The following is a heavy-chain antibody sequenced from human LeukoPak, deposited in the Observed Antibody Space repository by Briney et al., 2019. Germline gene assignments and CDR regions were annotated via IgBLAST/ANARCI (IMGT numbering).Heavy chain of an antibody. CDR1: GFTFSDYY. J-gene: IGHJ4*02. V-gene: IGHV3-11*01. CDR3: ARARAYYYDSSGYFDY. CDR2: ISSSGSTI. D-gene: IGHD3-22*01. Sequence: PGGSLRLSCAASGFTFSDYYMSWIRQAPGKGLEWVSYISSSGSTIYYADSVKGRFTISRDNAKNSLYLQMNSLRAEDTAVYYCARARAYYYDSSGYFDYWGQGTLVTVSS.